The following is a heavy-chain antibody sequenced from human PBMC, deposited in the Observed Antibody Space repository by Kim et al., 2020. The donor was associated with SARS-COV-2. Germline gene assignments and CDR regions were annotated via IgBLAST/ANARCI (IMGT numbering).Heavy chain of an antibody. CDR1: GGSISSSSYY. J-gene: IGHJ4*02. Sequence: SETLSLTCTVSGGSISSSSYYWGWIRQPPGKGLEWIGSIYYSGSTYYNPSLKSRVTISVDTSKNQFSLKLSSVTAADTAVYYCARVTKELLPRYWGQGTLVTVSS. CDR3: ARVTKELLPRY. CDR2: IYYSGST. D-gene: IGHD1-26*01. V-gene: IGHV4-39*07.